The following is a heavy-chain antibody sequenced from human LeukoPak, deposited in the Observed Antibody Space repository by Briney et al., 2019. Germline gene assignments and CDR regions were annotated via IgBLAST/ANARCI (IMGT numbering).Heavy chain of an antibody. Sequence: ASVKVSCKASGYTFSSNYLRWVRQAPGQGLGWMGLINPSGDSTSYAQKFQGRVTMTRDTSTTTVYMDLSRLRSDDTAVYYCARSKPDYYDSSGYVGTFDYWGQGTLVTVSS. CDR2: INPSGDST. V-gene: IGHV1-46*01. CDR3: ARSKPDYYDSSGYVGTFDY. J-gene: IGHJ4*02. D-gene: IGHD3-22*01. CDR1: GYTFSSNY.